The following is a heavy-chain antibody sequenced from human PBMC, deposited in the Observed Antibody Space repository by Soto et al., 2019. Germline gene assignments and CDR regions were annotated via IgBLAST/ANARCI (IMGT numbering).Heavy chain of an antibody. CDR1: GFTFSSYS. Sequence: EVQLVESGGGLVKPGGSLRLSCAASGFTFSSYSMNWVRQAPGKGLEWVSSISSSSSYIYYADSVKGRFTISRDNAKNSLYLQMNSLRAEDTAVYYCARDENSSSWYNYYGMYVWGQGTTVTVSS. D-gene: IGHD6-13*01. CDR3: ARDENSSSWYNYYGMYV. V-gene: IGHV3-21*01. J-gene: IGHJ6*02. CDR2: ISSSSSYI.